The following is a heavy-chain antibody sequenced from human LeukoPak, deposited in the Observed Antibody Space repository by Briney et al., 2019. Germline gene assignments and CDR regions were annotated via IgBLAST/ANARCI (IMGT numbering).Heavy chain of an antibody. Sequence: KPGGSLRLSCAASGFTFSDYYMGWIRQAPGKGLEWVSYIDRGGNTKHYADSVKGRFTISRDNAKNSLFLQMNSLRAEDTAVYYCARDGDQMYEVYDYWAREPWSPSPQ. V-gene: IGHV3-11*04. CDR1: GFTFSDYY. CDR3: ARDGDQMYEVYDY. J-gene: IGHJ4*02. D-gene: IGHD1-14*01. CDR2: IDRGGNTK.